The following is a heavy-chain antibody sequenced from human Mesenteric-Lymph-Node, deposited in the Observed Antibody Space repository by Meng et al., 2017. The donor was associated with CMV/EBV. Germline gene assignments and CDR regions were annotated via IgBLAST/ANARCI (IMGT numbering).Heavy chain of an antibody. J-gene: IGHJ4*02. CDR3: ARATSTAGGGLLGY. CDR1: GYTFTSDD. V-gene: IGHV1-8*01. D-gene: IGHD3-10*01. CDR2: LNPNSGNT. Sequence: SGYTFTSDDINWVRQATGQGLEWMGWLNPNSGNTGYAHKFQGRVTMTRDTSISTAYMELSSLKSEDTAVYYCARATSTAGGGLLGYWGQGTLVTVSS.